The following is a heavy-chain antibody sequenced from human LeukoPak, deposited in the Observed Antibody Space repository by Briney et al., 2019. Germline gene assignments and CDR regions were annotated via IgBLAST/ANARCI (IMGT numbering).Heavy chain of an antibody. V-gene: IGHV1-18*01. CDR2: ISAYNGNT. CDR3: AREIRITIFGVVHNWFDP. D-gene: IGHD3-3*01. J-gene: IGHJ5*02. Sequence: ASVKVSCKASGYTFTSYGISWVRQAPGQGLEWMGWISAYNGNTNYAQKPQGRVTMTTDTSTSTAYMELRSLRSGDTAVYYCAREIRITIFGVVHNWFDPWGQGTLVTVSS. CDR1: GYTFTSYG.